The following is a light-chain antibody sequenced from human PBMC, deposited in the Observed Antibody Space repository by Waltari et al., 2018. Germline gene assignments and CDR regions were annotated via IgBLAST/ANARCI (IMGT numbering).Light chain of an antibody. CDR3: QQYNNWPLT. J-gene: IGKJ1*01. Sequence: EIVLTQSPATLSLSPGERATLSCRASQSVRTYLAWYQQKPGQAPRLLIYDAATRATAIPARFSGSGSGTDFTLTISSLQSGDSAVYYCQQYNNWPLTFGQGTKMEIK. V-gene: IGKV3-11*01. CDR1: QSVRTY. CDR2: DAA.